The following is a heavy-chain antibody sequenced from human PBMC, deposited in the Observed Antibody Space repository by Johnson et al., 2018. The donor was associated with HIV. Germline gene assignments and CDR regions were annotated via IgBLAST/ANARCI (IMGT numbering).Heavy chain of an antibody. V-gene: IGHV3-13*01. J-gene: IGHJ3*02. Sequence: VQLVESGGGLVQPGGSLRLSCAASGFTFSSYDMHWVRQATGKGLEWVSAIGTAGDTYYPGSVRGRFTISRDNAKNSLYLQMNFLRPEDTAVYYCARFMGSTWSDASDIWGQGTMVIVSS. CDR3: ARFMGSTWSDASDI. CDR2: IGTAGDT. CDR1: GFTFSSYD. D-gene: IGHD1-26*01.